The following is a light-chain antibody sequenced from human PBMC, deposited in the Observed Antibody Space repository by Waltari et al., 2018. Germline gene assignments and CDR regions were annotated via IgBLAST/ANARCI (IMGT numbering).Light chain of an antibody. CDR2: GND. CDR3: ASWDNSLSVEI. CDR1: SSSIGNHY. V-gene: IGLV1-51*02. Sequence: SVLTQPPSVSAAPGQKVTISCSGSSSSIGNHYVSWYQHLPGTSPKLLMYGNDKRPSWIPDRFSGSKSGTSATLGITGLQTGDEADYYCASWDNSLSVEIIGGGTKLTVL. J-gene: IGLJ2*01.